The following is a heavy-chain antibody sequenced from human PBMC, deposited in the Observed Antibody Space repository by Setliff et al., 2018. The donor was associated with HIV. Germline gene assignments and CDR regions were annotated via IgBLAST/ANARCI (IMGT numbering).Heavy chain of an antibody. CDR1: GGSISSSSYY. V-gene: IGHV4-39*07. Sequence: SETLSLTCTVSGGSISSSSYYWGWIRQPPGKGLEWIGSIYYSGSTYYNPSLKSRVTISVDTSTDQFSLKVSSVTAADTAVYYCARDGDSGTLYDAFDIWGQGTMVT. CDR3: ARDGDSGTLYDAFDI. CDR2: IYYSGST. D-gene: IGHD1-26*01. J-gene: IGHJ3*02.